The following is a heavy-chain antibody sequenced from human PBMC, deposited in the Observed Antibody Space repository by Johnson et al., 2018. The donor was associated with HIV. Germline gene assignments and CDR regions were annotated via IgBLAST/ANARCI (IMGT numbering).Heavy chain of an antibody. CDR1: GFTFSSYG. CDR3: ARQVRGLRLWVDAFDI. CDR2: VTGTGGDT. Sequence: VQLVESGGGLVQPGGSLRLSCAASGFTFSSYGMSWVRQAPGKGLEWVSGVTGTGGDTYYAESVKGRFTISRDNSKNTLYLQMNKLRAEETAVYFCARQVRGLRLWVDAFDIWGQGTMVTVSS. D-gene: IGHD1-26*01. V-gene: IGHV3-23*04. J-gene: IGHJ3*02.